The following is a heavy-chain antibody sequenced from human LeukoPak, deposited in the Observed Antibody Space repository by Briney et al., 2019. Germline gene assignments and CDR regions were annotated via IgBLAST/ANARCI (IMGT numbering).Heavy chain of an antibody. CDR1: GDSISSGDYY. V-gene: IGHV4-61*02. D-gene: IGHD3-22*01. J-gene: IGHJ3*02. CDR2: ISSCGST. CDR3: ARGPYSYDSSGAFDI. Sequence: SETLSLPCTVSGDSISSGDYYWSWIRQPGGKGLEWIGPISSCGSTNYNPSLKSRVTLSEDTSKTQFSLKLRSVRGHDTVLYFCARGPYSYDSSGAFDIWGQGTMVTVSS.